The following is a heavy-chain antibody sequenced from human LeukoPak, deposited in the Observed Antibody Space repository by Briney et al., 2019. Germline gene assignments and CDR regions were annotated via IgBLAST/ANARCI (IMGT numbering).Heavy chain of an antibody. CDR2: ISNNGGYT. D-gene: IGHD2-15*01. V-gene: IGHV3-23*01. CDR1: GFTFSSSA. J-gene: IGHJ4*02. CDR3: AKQLGYCSDGSCYFPY. Sequence: GGSLRLSCAASGFTFSSSAMSWVRQAPGKGLEWVSAISNNGGYTYYADSVQGRFTISRDNSKSTLCLLMNSLRAEDTAVHYCAKQLGYCSDGSCYFPYWGQGTLVTVSS.